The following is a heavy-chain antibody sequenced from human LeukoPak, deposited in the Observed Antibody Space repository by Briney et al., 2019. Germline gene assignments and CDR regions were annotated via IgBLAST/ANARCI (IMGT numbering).Heavy chain of an antibody. CDR1: GFSVSDSY. J-gene: IGHJ4*02. CDR2: IYSGGST. D-gene: IGHD6-13*01. Sequence: GGSLRLSCVASGFSVSDSYMNWVRQAPGKGLEWVSVIYSGGSTYYADSVQGRFTISRDNSNNTLYLQMNSLRVGDTAVYYCARDGAGFDYWGQGILVTISS. V-gene: IGHV3-53*01. CDR3: ARDGAGFDY.